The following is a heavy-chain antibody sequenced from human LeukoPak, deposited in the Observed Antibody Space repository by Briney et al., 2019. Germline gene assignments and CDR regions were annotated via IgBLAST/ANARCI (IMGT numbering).Heavy chain of an antibody. CDR2: IWYDGSNK. J-gene: IGHJ5*02. CDR3: ARDGTVTAGPFDP. V-gene: IGHV3-33*01. D-gene: IGHD4-17*01. Sequence: GGSLRLSCAAPGIPFSSFGMHWLRQAPGKGLEWVAFIWYDGSNKYYADSVKGRYTISRDNSKNTLYLQMNSLTAEDTAVYYCARDGTVTAGPFDPWGGGTLVTVSS. CDR1: GIPFSSFG.